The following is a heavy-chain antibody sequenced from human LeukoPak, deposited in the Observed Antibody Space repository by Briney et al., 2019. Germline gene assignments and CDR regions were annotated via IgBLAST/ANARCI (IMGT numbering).Heavy chain of an antibody. CDR2: IYHSGST. CDR1: GYSISSGYY. J-gene: IGHJ4*02. V-gene: IGHV4-38-2*02. CDR3: ARVVGATHLDY. D-gene: IGHD1-26*01. Sequence: SETLSLTCTVSGYSISSGYYWGWIRQPPGKGLEWIGSIYHSGSTYYNPSLKSRVTISVDTSKNQFSLKLSSVTAADTAVYYCARVVGATHLDYWGQGTLVTVSS.